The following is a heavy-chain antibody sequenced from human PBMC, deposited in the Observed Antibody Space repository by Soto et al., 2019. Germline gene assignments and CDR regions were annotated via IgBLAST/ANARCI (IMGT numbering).Heavy chain of an antibody. J-gene: IGHJ4*02. V-gene: IGHV3-15*07. Sequence: PGGSLRLSCAASGFTFSNAWMNWVRQAPGKGLEWVGRIKSKTDGGTTDYAAPVKGRFTISRDDSKNTLYLQMNSLKTEDTAVYYCTTDLFLTTVTKSRVFDYWGQGTLVTVSS. D-gene: IGHD4-17*01. CDR2: IKSKTDGGTT. CDR3: TTDLFLTTVTKSRVFDY. CDR1: GFTFSNAW.